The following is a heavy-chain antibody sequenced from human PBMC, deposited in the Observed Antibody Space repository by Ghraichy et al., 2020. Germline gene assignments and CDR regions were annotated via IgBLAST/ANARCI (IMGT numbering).Heavy chain of an antibody. CDR3: ARGRRYYGSGSVAGDV. CDR1: GGSISSYY. Sequence: SETLSLTCTVSGGSISSYYWSWIRQPPGKGLEWIGYIYNSESTNYNPSLKSRVTISVDTSKNQFSLKLSSVTAADTAVYYCARGRRYYGSGSVAGDVWGQGTTVTVSS. CDR2: IYNSEST. D-gene: IGHD3-10*01. V-gene: IGHV4-59*01. J-gene: IGHJ6*02.